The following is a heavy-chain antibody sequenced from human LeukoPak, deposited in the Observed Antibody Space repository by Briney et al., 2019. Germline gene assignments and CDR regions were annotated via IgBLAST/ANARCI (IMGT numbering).Heavy chain of an antibody. CDR3: ARYAMVRGPYYYYGMDV. J-gene: IGHJ6*02. Sequence: ASVKVSCKASGYTFTGYYMHWVRQAPGQGLEWMGWINPNSGGTNYAQKFQGRVTMTRDTSISTAYMELSRLRSDDTAVYYCARYAMVRGPYYYYGMDVWGQGTTVTVSS. CDR1: GYTFTGYY. CDR2: INPNSGGT. D-gene: IGHD3-10*01. V-gene: IGHV1-2*02.